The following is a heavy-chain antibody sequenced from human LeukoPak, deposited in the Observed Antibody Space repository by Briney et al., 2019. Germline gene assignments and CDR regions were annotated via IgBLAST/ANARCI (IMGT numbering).Heavy chain of an antibody. CDR2: VAGGGGKK. V-gene: IGHV3-23*01. CDR3: AKCRLSYGDDAFHV. D-gene: IGHD4-17*01. J-gene: IGHJ3*01. Sequence: PGGSLRLSCAASGFSFSNYAMSWVRQAPGKGLEWVSYVAGGGGKKFHADSVKGRFTISRDNSRNTMFLQMNSLRVEDTAAYYCAKCRLSYGDDAFHVWGQGTMVLVSS. CDR1: GFSFSNYA.